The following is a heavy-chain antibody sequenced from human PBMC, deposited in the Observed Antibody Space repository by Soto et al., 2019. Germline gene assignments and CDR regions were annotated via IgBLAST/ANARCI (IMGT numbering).Heavy chain of an antibody. V-gene: IGHV1-46*01. D-gene: IGHD6-13*01. CDR2: INPSGGST. J-gene: IGHJ4*02. CDR3: ARDSTAALSFDY. Sequence: QVQLVQSGAEVKKPGASVKVSCETSGYTFTSYYMHWVRQAPGQGLEWMGIINPSGGSTDYAQKFQGRVTMTRDTSRSTVYMELSSLRSEDTAVYYGARDSTAALSFDYWGQGTLVTVSS. CDR1: GYTFTSYY.